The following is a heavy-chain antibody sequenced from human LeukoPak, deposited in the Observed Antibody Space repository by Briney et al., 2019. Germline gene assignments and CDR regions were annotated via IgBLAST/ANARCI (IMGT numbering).Heavy chain of an antibody. J-gene: IGHJ4*02. D-gene: IGHD5-12*01. CDR1: GFTFSSYS. CDR2: ISSSSTNI. V-gene: IGHV3-21*01. Sequence: GGSLRLSCAASGFTFSSYSMNWVRQAPGKGLEWVSSISSSSTNIYYADSVKGRFTISRDNAKNSLYLQMNSLRAEDTAVYYCARERLIVPTNQYYFDYWGQGNLVTVSS. CDR3: ARERLIVPTNQYYFDY.